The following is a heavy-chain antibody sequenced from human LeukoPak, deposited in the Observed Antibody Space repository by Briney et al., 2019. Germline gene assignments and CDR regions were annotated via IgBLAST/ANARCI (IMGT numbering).Heavy chain of an antibody. CDR3: ARSNTPGIAVAGTGFDY. J-gene: IGHJ4*02. CDR1: GGSFSGYY. CDR2: INHSGST. D-gene: IGHD6-19*01. V-gene: IGHV4-34*01. Sequence: SETLSLTCAVYGGSFSGYYWSWIRQPPGRGLEWIGEINHSGSTNYNPSLKSRVTISVDTSKNQFSLKLSSVTAADTAVYYCARSNTPGIAVAGTGFDYWGQGTLVTVSS.